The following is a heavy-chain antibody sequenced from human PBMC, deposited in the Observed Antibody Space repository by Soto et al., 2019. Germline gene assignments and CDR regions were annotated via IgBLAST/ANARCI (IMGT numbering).Heavy chain of an antibody. CDR2: IYYSGST. Sequence: QLQLQESGPGLMKPSETLSLTCTVSGGSISSSSYYWGWIRQPPGKGLEWIGRIYYSGSTYYNPSLKRRVTISVDTSKNQFSLKLSSVTAADTAVYYCARPGYCSGGSCYSRGYFDYWGQGTLVTVSS. V-gene: IGHV4-39*01. J-gene: IGHJ4*02. CDR3: ARPGYCSGGSCYSRGYFDY. D-gene: IGHD2-15*01. CDR1: GGSISSSSYY.